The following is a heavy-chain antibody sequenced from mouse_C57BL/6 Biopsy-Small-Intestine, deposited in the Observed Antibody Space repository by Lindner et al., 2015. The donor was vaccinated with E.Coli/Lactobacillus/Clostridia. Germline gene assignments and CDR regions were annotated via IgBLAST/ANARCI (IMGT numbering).Heavy chain of an antibody. CDR2: INPNYGTT. J-gene: IGHJ4*01. Sequence: VQLQESGPELVKPGASVKISCKASGYSFTDYNMNWVKQSNGESLEWIGVINPNYGTTSYNQKFKGKATLTVDQSSSTAYMQLNSLTSEDSAVYCCARSDDYDDYAMDYWGQRTSVTVSS. V-gene: IGHV1-39*01. CDR3: ARSDDYDDYAMDY. D-gene: IGHD2-4*01. CDR1: GYSFTDYN.